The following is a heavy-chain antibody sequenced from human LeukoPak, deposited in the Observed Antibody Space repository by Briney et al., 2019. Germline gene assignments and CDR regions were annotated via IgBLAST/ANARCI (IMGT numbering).Heavy chain of an antibody. J-gene: IGHJ4*02. D-gene: IGHD3-10*01. CDR2: IVPSSGDT. CDR1: GYTFTVYY. V-gene: IGHV1-2*02. CDR3: ARDEGRGGDLGY. Sequence: ASVKVSCKASGYTFTVYYIHWVRQAPGQGLEWLGWIVPSSGDTHYAQKFQGRVAMTRDTSTSTAYMELSRLTSDDTAVYFCARDEGRGGDLGYWGQGTLVSVSS.